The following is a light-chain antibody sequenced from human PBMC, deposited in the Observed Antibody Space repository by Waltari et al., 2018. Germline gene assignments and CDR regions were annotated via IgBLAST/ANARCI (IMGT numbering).Light chain of an antibody. V-gene: IGLV2-23*01. CDR2: EGS. J-gene: IGLJ1*01. CDR1: SRAAGSYNL. CDR3: CSYAGSSTFYV. Sequence: QSALTQPASVSGSPGQSITISCTGTSRAAGSYNLVSWYQQYPGKAPKLMIYEGSKRPSGVSNRFSGSKSGNTASLTISGLQAEDEADYYCCSYAGSSTFYVFGTGTKVTVL.